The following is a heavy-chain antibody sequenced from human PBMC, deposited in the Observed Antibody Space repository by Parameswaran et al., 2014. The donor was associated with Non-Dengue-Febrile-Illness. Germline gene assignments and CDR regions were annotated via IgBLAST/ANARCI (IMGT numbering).Heavy chain of an antibody. V-gene: IGHV3-23*01. D-gene: IGHD5-12*01. CDR2: ISGSGGST. J-gene: IGHJ4*02. CDR3: AKDPSGWLRGVCNY. Sequence: RWIRQPPGKGLEWVSAISGSGGSTYYADSVKGRFTISRDNSKNTLYLQMNSLRAEDTAVYYCAKDPSGWLRGVCNYWGQGTLVTVSS.